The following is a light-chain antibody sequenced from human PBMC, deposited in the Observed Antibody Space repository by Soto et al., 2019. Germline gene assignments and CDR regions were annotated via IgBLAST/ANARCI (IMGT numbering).Light chain of an antibody. CDR2: GAS. J-gene: IGKJ1*01. Sequence: IVWTQSPCTLSLSPGERSTLSCISSQSVSSSYLAWYQQKPGQAPRLLIYGASSRATGIPDRFSGSGSGTDFTLTISRLEPEDFAVYYCQQYGSSPRTFGQGTKVDIK. CDR1: QSVSSSY. V-gene: IGKV3-20*01. CDR3: QQYGSSPRT.